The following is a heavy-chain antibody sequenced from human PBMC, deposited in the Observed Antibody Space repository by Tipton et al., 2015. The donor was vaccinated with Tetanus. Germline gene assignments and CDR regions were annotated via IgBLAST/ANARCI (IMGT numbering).Heavy chain of an antibody. Sequence: TLSLTCTVSGDSISSGGPYWSWIRQFPGKGLEWMGYIHHTGSTYYNPSLKTRITLSVDTSKNQFSLKLTSVTAGDTAVYFCVKFEYRTSFAYWGQGALVTVSS. CDR1: GDSISSGGPY. CDR3: VKFEYRTSFAY. D-gene: IGHD6-6*01. J-gene: IGHJ4*02. V-gene: IGHV4-31*03. CDR2: IHHTGST.